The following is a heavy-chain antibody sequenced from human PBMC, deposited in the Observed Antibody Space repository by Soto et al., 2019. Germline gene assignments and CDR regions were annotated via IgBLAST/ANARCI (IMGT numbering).Heavy chain of an antibody. CDR2: IIPIFGTA. CDR3: ARDRLSSSWGPNYYYYGMDV. J-gene: IGHJ6*02. Sequence: SVKVSCKASGGTFSSYAISWVRQAPGQGLEWMGGIIPIFGTANYAQKFQGRVTITADESTSTAYMELSSLRSEDTAVYYCARDRLSSSWGPNYYYYGMDVWGQGTTVTVSS. V-gene: IGHV1-69*13. D-gene: IGHD6-13*01. CDR1: GGTFSSYA.